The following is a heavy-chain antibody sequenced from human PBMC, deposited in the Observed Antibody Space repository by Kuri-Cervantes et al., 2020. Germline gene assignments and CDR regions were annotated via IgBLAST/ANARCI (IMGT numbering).Heavy chain of an antibody. D-gene: IGHD3-22*01. V-gene: IGHV4-4*07. J-gene: IGHJ4*02. CDR1: GGSISSYY. CDR3: ARHDSSGYCYFDY. Sequence: GSLRLSCTVSGGSISSYYWSWIRQPAGKGLEWIGRIYISGSTNYNPSLKSRVTISVDTSKNQFSLKLSSVTAADTAVYYCARHDSSGYCYFDYWGQGTLVTVSS. CDR2: IYISGST.